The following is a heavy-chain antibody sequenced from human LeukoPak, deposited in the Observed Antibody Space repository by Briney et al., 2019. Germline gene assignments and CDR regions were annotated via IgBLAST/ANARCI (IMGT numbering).Heavy chain of an antibody. CDR1: GGSISSYY. Sequence: PSETLSLTCTVSGGSISSYYWSWIRQPAGKGLEWIGRIYTSGSTNYNPSLKSRVTMSVDTSKNQFSLKLSSVTAADTAVYYCARRTTSYSSSWYDAGPNYYYYYYMDVWGKGTTVTVSS. CDR2: IYTSGST. CDR3: ARRTTSYSSSWYDAGPNYYYYYYMDV. J-gene: IGHJ6*03. V-gene: IGHV4-4*07. D-gene: IGHD6-13*01.